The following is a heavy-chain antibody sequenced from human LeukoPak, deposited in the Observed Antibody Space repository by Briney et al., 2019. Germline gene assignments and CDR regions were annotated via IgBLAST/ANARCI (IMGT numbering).Heavy chain of an antibody. Sequence: ASVKVSCKVSGYTLTELSMHWVRQAPGKGLEWMGGLDPEDGETIYAQKFQGRVTMTEDTSTDTAYMELSSLRSEDTAVYYCATYDILTGGDAFDIWGQGTMVTVSS. CDR1: GYTLTELS. D-gene: IGHD3-9*01. CDR2: LDPEDGET. J-gene: IGHJ3*02. V-gene: IGHV1-24*01. CDR3: ATYDILTGGDAFDI.